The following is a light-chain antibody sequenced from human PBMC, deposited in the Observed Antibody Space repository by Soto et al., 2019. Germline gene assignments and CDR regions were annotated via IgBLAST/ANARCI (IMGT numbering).Light chain of an antibody. CDR3: QHYVSPPIT. CDR2: DAS. CDR1: QSVRSF. Sequence: EIVLTQSPGTLSLSPWERATLSCRASQSVRSFLAWYHQKPGQAPRLLIYDASTRATGIPDRFSGSGSGTDFTLTISRLEPEDFAVYYCQHYVSPPITFGQGTRLEIK. V-gene: IGKV3-20*01. J-gene: IGKJ5*01.